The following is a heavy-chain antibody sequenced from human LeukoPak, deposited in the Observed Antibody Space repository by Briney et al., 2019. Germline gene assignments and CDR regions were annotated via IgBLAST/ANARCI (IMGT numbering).Heavy chain of an antibody. J-gene: IGHJ4*02. CDR2: IRSKANSYAT. Sequence: GGSLRLSCAASGFTFSGSAMHWVRQASGKGLEWVGRIRSKANSYATAYAASVKGRFTISRDDSKNTAYLQMNSLKTEDTAVYYCARDPKLGYFDYWGQGTLVTVSS. V-gene: IGHV3-73*01. D-gene: IGHD3-16*01. CDR1: GFTFSGSA. CDR3: ARDPKLGYFDY.